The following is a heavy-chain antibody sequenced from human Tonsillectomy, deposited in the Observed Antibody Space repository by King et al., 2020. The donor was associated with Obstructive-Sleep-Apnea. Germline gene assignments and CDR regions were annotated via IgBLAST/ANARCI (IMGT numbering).Heavy chain of an antibody. D-gene: IGHD3-3*01. CDR3: AKDVQSTIFGMDNYYFYGVGV. CDR2: ITWDGGKS. Sequence: VQLVESGGAVVQPGGSLRLSCAASGFTLDDYTLHWVRQPPGKGLEWVSLITWDGGKSYYADSVKGRFTISRDNNENSLYLHMNSLRTEDTALYFCAKDVQSTIFGMDNYYFYGVGVWGQGTTVTVSS. J-gene: IGHJ6*02. CDR1: GFTLDDYT. V-gene: IGHV3-43*01.